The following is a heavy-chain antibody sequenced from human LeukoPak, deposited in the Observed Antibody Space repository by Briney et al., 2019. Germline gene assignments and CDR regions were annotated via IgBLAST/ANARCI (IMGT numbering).Heavy chain of an antibody. Sequence: GGSLRLSCAASGFTFSSYAMSWVRQAPGKGLEWVSSISSSSSYIYYADSVKGRFTISRDNAKNSLYLQMNSLRAEDTAVYYCAREVRGVIMRDPFDYWGQGTLVTVSS. J-gene: IGHJ4*02. CDR2: ISSSSSYI. CDR3: AREVRGVIMRDPFDY. D-gene: IGHD3-10*01. V-gene: IGHV3-21*01. CDR1: GFTFSSYA.